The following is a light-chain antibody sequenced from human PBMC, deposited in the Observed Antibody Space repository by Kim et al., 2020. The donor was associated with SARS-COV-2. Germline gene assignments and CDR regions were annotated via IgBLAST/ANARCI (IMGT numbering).Light chain of an antibody. CDR2: GVT. Sequence: QSVVTQPPSASGSLGQSVTISCTGTSSDVGGYNYISWYQQHPGKAPKLLIFGVTKRPSGVPDRFSGSKSGNTASLTVSGLQAEDEADYYCSSYAGSNNYVFGSGTKVTVL. CDR1: SSDVGGYNY. J-gene: IGLJ1*01. CDR3: SSYAGSNNYV. V-gene: IGLV2-8*01.